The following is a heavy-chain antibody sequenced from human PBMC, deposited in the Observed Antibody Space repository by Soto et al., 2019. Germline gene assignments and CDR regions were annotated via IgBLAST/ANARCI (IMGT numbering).Heavy chain of an antibody. Sequence: QLVQSGAEVKKPGASVRVSCKTSGPTFIAYYIHWVRQAPGQGLEWMGWIDPKSGGTTYEQKFLGRVTMTRDTSINTAYMDLNRLTSVDTAVYYCARVSVDVPEWGQGTLITVSS. D-gene: IGHD5-12*01. CDR2: IDPKSGGT. CDR3: ARVSVDVPE. J-gene: IGHJ4*02. CDR1: GPTFIAYY. V-gene: IGHV1-2*02.